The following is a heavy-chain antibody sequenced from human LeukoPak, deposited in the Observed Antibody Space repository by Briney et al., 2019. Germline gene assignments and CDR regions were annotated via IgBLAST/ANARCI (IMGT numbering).Heavy chain of an antibody. D-gene: IGHD3-3*02. J-gene: IGHJ4*02. CDR1: GYSISSGYY. CDR2: ISHSDYT. V-gene: IGHV4-38-2*02. CDR3: ARHLLSGSFDY. Sequence: SETPSLTFTVSGYSISSGYYWGCVRQPPGKGLEWVGSISHSDYTYYNPSLKSRVAISLDTSKNQFSLRLDSVTAADTAVYYCARHLLSGSFDYWGQGALVTVSS.